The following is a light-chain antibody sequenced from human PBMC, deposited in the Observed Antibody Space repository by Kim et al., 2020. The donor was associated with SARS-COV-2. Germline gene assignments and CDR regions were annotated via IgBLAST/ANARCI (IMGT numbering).Light chain of an antibody. J-gene: IGLJ2*01. CDR2: GKN. Sequence: VALGQTVRITCQGDSLRIYDATWYQQKPGQAPILVIYGKNNRPSGIPDRFSGSSSGNTASLTITGTQAGDEADYYCNSRDSNDNVVFGGGTQLTVL. V-gene: IGLV3-19*01. CDR3: NSRDSNDNVV. CDR1: SLRIYD.